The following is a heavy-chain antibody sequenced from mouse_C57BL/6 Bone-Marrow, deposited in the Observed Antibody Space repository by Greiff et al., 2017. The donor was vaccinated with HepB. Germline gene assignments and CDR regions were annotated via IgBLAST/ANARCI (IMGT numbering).Heavy chain of an antibody. D-gene: IGHD2-12*01. J-gene: IGHJ4*01. CDR3: ARQRPSYAMDY. V-gene: IGHV1-69*01. CDR2: IDPSDSYT. Sequence: QVQLQHPGAELVMPGASVKLSCKASGYTFTSYWMHWVKQRPGQGLEWIGEIDPSDSYTNYNQKFKSKSTLTVDKSSSTAYMQLSSLTSEDSAVYYCARQRPSYAMDYWGQGTSVTVSS. CDR1: GYTFTSYW.